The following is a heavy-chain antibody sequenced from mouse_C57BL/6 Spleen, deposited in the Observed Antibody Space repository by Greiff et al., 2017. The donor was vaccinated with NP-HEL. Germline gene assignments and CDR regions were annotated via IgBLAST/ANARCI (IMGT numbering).Heavy chain of an antibody. J-gene: IGHJ1*03. Sequence: EVQLQQSGPKLVKPGASVKMSCKASGYTFTDYNMHWVKQSHGKSLEWIGYINLNNGGTSYNKKFKGKATLTVNKSSSTAYMELRSLTSEDSAVYYCARDYSPWYFDVWGTGTTVTVSS. D-gene: IGHD2-12*01. CDR2: INLNNGGT. CDR1: GYTFTDYN. CDR3: ARDYSPWYFDV. V-gene: IGHV1-22*01.